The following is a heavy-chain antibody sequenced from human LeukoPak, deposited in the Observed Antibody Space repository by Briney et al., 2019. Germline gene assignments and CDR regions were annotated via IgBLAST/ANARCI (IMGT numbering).Heavy chain of an antibody. J-gene: IGHJ4*02. D-gene: IGHD6-19*01. CDR2: INHSGST. V-gene: IGHV4-34*01. CDR3: ARVVSSGWYPFDY. CDR1: GGSFSGYY. Sequence: SETLSLTCAVYGGSFSGYYWSWIRQPPGKGLEWIGEINHSGSTNYNPSLKSRVTISVDTSKNQLSLKLSSVTAADTAVYYCARVVSSGWYPFDYWGQGTLVTVSS.